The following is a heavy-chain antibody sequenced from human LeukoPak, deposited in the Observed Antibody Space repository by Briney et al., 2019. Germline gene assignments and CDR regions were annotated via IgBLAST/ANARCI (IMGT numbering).Heavy chain of an antibody. J-gene: IGHJ6*02. V-gene: IGHV1-18*01. D-gene: IGHD1-26*01. CDR3: ARDRNIGGYYYYGMDV. Sequence: ASVKVSCKASGYTFTSYGISWVRQAPGQGLEWMGWISAYNSNTNYAQKLQGRVTMTTDTSTSTAYMELRSLRSDDTAVYYCARDRNIGGYYYYGMDVWGQGTTVTVSS. CDR1: GYTFTSYG. CDR2: ISAYNSNT.